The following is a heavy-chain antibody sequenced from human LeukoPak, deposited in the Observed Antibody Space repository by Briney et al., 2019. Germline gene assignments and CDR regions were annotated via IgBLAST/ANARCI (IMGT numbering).Heavy chain of an antibody. CDR2: IIPIFGTA. D-gene: IGHD1-26*01. CDR1: GGTFSSYA. V-gene: IGHV1-69*05. J-gene: IGHJ4*02. Sequence: SVKVSCKDSGGTFSSYAISWVRQAPGQGLEWMGGIIPIFGTANYAQKFQGRVTITTDESASTAYMELSSLRSEDTAVYYCARQVIVGATPNYFDYWGQGTLVTVSS. CDR3: ARQVIVGATPNYFDY.